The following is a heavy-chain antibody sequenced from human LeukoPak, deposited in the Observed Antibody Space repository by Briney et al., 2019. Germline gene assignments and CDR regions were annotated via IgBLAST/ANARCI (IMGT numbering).Heavy chain of an antibody. Sequence: PSETLSLTCAVYGGSFSGYYWSWIRQPPGKGLEWIGEINHSGSTNYNPSLKSRVTISVDTSKNQFSLKLSSVTAADTAVYYCASEMYSSSWYAYYFDYWGQGTLVTVSS. CDR3: ASEMYSSSWYAYYFDY. CDR1: GGSFSGYY. J-gene: IGHJ4*02. V-gene: IGHV4-34*01. D-gene: IGHD6-13*01. CDR2: INHSGST.